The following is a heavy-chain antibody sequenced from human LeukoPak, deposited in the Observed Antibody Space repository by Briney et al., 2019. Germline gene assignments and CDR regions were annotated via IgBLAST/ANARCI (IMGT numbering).Heavy chain of an antibody. CDR3: ARGLTRAGGIAFFDLLPLPFFDF. D-gene: IGHD3-3*02. CDR2: VNHSGST. V-gene: IGHV4-34*01. J-gene: IGHJ4*02. CDR1: GGSFSGYY. Sequence: SETLSLTCAVYGGSFSGYYWSWVRQPPGKGLEWIGAVNHSGSTNYNPSLKSRIAISVDTSKNQFSLKLTSVTAADMAVYYCARGLTRAGGIAFFDLLPLPFFDFWGQGSLVTVSS.